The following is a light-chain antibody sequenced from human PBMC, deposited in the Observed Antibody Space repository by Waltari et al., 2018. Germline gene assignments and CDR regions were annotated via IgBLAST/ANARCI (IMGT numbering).Light chain of an antibody. CDR1: QSLVYSDGNTY. Sequence: DVVVTQSPLSLPVTLGQPASISCRSSQSLVYSDGNTYLYWFHQRPGQSPRRLIYKVSNRDSGVPDRFSGSGSGTDFTLKISRVEAEDVGVYYCMQGSYWPLTFGPGTKVDIK. CDR2: KVS. CDR3: MQGSYWPLT. V-gene: IGKV2-30*01. J-gene: IGKJ3*01.